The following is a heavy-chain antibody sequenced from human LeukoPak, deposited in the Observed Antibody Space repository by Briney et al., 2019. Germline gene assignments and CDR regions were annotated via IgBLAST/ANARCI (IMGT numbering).Heavy chain of an antibody. CDR2: ISGSGGST. D-gene: IGHD6-13*01. V-gene: IGHV3-23*01. CDR3: ARGGGIAAAGTPHFDY. CDR1: GFTFSSYA. J-gene: IGHJ4*02. Sequence: TGGSLRLSCAASGFTFSSYAMSWVRQAPGKGLELVSAISGSGGSTYYADSVKGRFTISRDNSKNTLYLQMNSLRAEDTAVYYCARGGGIAAAGTPHFDYWGQGTLVTVSS.